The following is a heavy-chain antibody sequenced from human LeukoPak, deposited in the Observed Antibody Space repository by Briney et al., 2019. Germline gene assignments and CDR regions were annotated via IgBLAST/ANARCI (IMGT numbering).Heavy chain of an antibody. CDR3: ARAGKVGRLDY. D-gene: IGHD2-15*01. J-gene: IGHJ4*02. CDR1: GGSISSYY. Sequence: PSETLSLTCTVYGGSISSYYWSWIRQPPGKGLEWIGYIYYSGSTNYNPSLKSRVTISVDTSKNQFSLKLSSVTAADTAVYYCARAGKVGRLDYWGQGTLVTVSS. V-gene: IGHV4-59*01. CDR2: IYYSGST.